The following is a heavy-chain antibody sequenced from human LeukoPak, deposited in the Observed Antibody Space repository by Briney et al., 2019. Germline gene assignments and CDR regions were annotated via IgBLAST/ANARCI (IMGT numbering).Heavy chain of an antibody. CDR2: FNPKSGDT. V-gene: IGHV1-2*02. Sequence: SVKVSCKPSGFMFTAYYIHWVRQVPGQGREGMGWFNPKSGDTNYPQKFQGRVTITGGTSTSPAYTELSSFRSDDKARYFCARDSSTWYSDYYYYMDVWGKGTTVTISS. D-gene: IGHD2/OR15-2a*01. J-gene: IGHJ6*03. CDR1: GFMFTAYY. CDR3: ARDSSTWYSDYYYYMDV.